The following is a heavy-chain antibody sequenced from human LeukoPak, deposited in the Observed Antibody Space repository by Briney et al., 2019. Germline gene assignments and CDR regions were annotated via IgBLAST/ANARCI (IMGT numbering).Heavy chain of an antibody. CDR3: ARVAVAGPTGWFDS. D-gene: IGHD6-19*01. CDR1: GFTFSSYA. V-gene: IGHV3-23*01. J-gene: IGHJ5*01. Sequence: GGSLRLSCAASGFTFSSYAMSWVRQAPGKGLEWVSGISGIGGSTYYADSVKGRFTISRDNIDNVVYLQMNSLRVEDTAVYFCARVAVAGPTGWFDSWGQGTLVTVSS. CDR2: ISGIGGST.